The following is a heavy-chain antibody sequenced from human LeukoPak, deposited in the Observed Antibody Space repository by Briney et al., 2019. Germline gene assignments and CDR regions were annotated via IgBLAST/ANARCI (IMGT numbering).Heavy chain of an antibody. D-gene: IGHD3-9*01. Sequence: GASLRLSCVASGFTFSNYAMSWVRQAPGKGLEWVSAITGSGTNRYYADSLKGRFTTSRDNSKNTVFLQMNSLRHEDTAIYYCVIWGDYDVLTGYYVPDYWGQGTLVTVAS. V-gene: IGHV3-23*01. CDR2: ITGSGTNR. CDR3: VIWGDYDVLTGYYVPDY. J-gene: IGHJ4*02. CDR1: GFTFSNYA.